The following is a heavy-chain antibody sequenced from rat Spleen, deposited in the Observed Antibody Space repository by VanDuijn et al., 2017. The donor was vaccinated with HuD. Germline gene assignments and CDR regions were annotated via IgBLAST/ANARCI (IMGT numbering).Heavy chain of an antibody. J-gene: IGHJ2*01. Sequence: EVQPVESGGGLVQPGRSLKLSCVASGFSLSTSWMSWIRQAPGKGLEWVSSINTDGDNTYYPDSVTGRFTISRDNAEDTVYLQMNSLRSDDTATYYCARDNDYYFDYWGQGVMVTVSS. CDR2: INTDGDNT. V-gene: IGHV5-58*01. CDR3: ARDNDYYFDY. CDR1: GFSLSTSW.